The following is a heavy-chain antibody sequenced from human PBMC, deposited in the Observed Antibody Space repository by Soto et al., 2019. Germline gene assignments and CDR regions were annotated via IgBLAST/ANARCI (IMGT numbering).Heavy chain of an antibody. CDR3: AAVEWLLSGSPSNYGMDV. CDR2: IYPGDSDT. Sequence: PGESLKISCKGSGYSFTSYWIGWVRQMPGKGLEWMGIIYPGDSDTRYSPSFQGQVTISADKSISTAYLQWSSLKASDTAMYYCAAVEWLLSGSPSNYGMDVWGQGTTVTVSS. J-gene: IGHJ6*02. D-gene: IGHD3-3*01. V-gene: IGHV5-51*01. CDR1: GYSFTSYW.